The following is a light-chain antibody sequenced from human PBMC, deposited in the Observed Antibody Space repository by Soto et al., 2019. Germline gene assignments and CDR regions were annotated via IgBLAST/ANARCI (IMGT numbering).Light chain of an antibody. J-gene: IGLJ2*01. CDR2: DVT. CDR3: SSYTDSSTLVV. Sequence: SVLTQPASVSGSPGQSITISCTGTNSDVGGYNYVSWYQQHPGKAPKLMIFDVTNRPSGVSNRFSGSKSGNTASLTISGLQAEDEADYYCSSYTDSSTLVVFGGGTKVTVL. CDR1: NSDVGGYNY. V-gene: IGLV2-14*01.